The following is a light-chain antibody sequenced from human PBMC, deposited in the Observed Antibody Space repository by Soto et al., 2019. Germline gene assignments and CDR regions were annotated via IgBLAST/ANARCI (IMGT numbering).Light chain of an antibody. Sequence: QSVLTQPPSASGTPGQRVTISCSGSSSNIGSSYVYWYQQLPGTAPKLLIYRNNHRPSGVPDRFSGSKSGTSASLAISGLRSEDEADYYCAAWDDSLRVFGGGTKLTVL. CDR3: AAWDDSLRV. CDR2: RNN. J-gene: IGLJ3*02. CDR1: SSNIGSSY. V-gene: IGLV1-47*01.